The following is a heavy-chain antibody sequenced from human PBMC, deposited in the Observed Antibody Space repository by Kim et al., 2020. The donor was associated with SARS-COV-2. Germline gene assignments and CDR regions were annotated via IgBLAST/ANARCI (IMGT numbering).Heavy chain of an antibody. D-gene: IGHD2-2*02. CDR2: INPHNGNT. V-gene: IGHV1-18*04. Sequence: ASVKVSCKASGYTFTNYGFSWVRQAPGQGLEWMGWINPHNGNTYYAQKLQGRITLTTDTSTSTAYMELRSLRSDDTAVYYCARDVEGAKDVVVVPAAIDNPWGQGTLVTVSS. J-gene: IGHJ5*02. CDR3: ARDVEGAKDVVVVPAAIDNP. CDR1: GYTFTNYG.